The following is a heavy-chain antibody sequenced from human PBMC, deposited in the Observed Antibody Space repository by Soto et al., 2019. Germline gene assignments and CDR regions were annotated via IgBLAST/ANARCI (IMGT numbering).Heavy chain of an antibody. D-gene: IGHD5-12*01. CDR1: GYTFTIYG. J-gene: IGHJ6*02. CDR3: ARALGYSGYAGMDV. V-gene: IGHV1-18*01. Sequence: QVQLVQSGGEVKKPGASVKVSCKASGYTFTIYGINWVRQAPGQGLEWMGWISPDNGNTNYAQKLQGRVTMTTDTSTSTAYMDLRRLRSEGTAVYYCARALGYSGYAGMDVWGQGTTVTFAS. CDR2: ISPDNGNT.